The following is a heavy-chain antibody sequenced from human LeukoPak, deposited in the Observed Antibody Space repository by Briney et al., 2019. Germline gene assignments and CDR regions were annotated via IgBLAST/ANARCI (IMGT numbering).Heavy chain of an antibody. J-gene: IGHJ6*02. CDR3: ATDGSYGYYYGMDV. Sequence: GASVNVSCTASGGAFSTYAITWVRQAPGQGLEWMGGIIPLFGTTNYAQKFQGRVTITTDESTSTAYMELSSLRSEDTAVYYCATDGSYGYYYGMDVWGQGTTVTVSS. CDR2: IIPLFGTT. D-gene: IGHD5-18*01. CDR1: GGAFSTYA. V-gene: IGHV1-69*05.